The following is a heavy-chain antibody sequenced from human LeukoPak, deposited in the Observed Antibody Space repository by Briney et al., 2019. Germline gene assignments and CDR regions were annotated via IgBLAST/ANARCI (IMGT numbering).Heavy chain of an antibody. Sequence: SETLSLTCTVSGGSISSSSYYWGWIRQPPGKGLEWIGSIYYSGSTYYNPSLKSRVTIFVDTSKNQFSLKLSSVTAADTAVYYCASSYSGSYYADYWGQGTLVAVSS. V-gene: IGHV4-39*01. D-gene: IGHD1-26*01. J-gene: IGHJ4*02. CDR2: IYYSGST. CDR3: ASSYSGSYYADY. CDR1: GGSISSSSYY.